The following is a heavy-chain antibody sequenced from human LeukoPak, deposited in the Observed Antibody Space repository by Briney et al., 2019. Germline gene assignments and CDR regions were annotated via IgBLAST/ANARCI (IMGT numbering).Heavy chain of an antibody. CDR3: ARDISLRTTPYYFVY. J-gene: IGHJ4*02. CDR1: GFTVNSNY. V-gene: IGHV3-53*01. Sequence: GGSLRLSCAASGFTVNSNYMSWVRQAPGKGLKWVSVIYSGGSTYYADSVKGRFTISRDNSKNTLYLHMNSLRAEDTAVYYCARDISLRTTPYYFVYWGQGTLVTVSS. D-gene: IGHD4-17*01. CDR2: IYSGGST.